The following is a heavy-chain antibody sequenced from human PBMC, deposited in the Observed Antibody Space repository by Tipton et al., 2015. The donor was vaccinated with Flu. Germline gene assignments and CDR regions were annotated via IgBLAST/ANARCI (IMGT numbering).Heavy chain of an antibody. D-gene: IGHD1-1*01. CDR2: IYNTGDT. V-gene: IGHV4-39*07. Sequence: TLSLTCSVPGGSISSTSYYWGWVRQTPGKGLQWIGNIYNTGDTFYNPSLRSRVTISQDTSKNQFSLRLRFVTAADTAVYFCAQLSTFYFFFDSWGQGSPVAVSS. CDR3: AQLSTFYFFFDS. J-gene: IGHJ4*02. CDR1: GGSISSTSYY.